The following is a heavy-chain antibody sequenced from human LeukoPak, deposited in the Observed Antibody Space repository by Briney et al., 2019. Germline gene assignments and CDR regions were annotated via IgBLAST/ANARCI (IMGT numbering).Heavy chain of an antibody. Sequence: SVKVSCKASGGTFSSYAISWVRQAPGQGLEWMGGIIPIFGTANYAQKFQGRVTITADESTSTAYMELSSLRSEDAAVYYCARDSVDIVVVPASINWFDSWGQGTLVTVSS. J-gene: IGHJ5*01. CDR2: IIPIFGTA. CDR1: GGTFSSYA. V-gene: IGHV1-69*13. CDR3: ARDSVDIVVVPASINWFDS. D-gene: IGHD2-2*01.